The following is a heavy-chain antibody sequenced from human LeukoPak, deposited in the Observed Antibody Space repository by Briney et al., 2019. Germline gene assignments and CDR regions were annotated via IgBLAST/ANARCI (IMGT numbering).Heavy chain of an antibody. V-gene: IGHV3-23*01. CDR1: GFTFSSYA. D-gene: IGHD3-3*01. J-gene: IGHJ4*02. Sequence: GGSLRLSCAASGFTFSSYAMSWVRQAPGKGLEWVSAISGSGGSTYYADSVKGRFTISRDNSKNTLYLQMDSLRAEDTAVYYCAKGLGYYDILKSTFDYWGQGTLVTVSS. CDR3: AKGLGYYDILKSTFDY. CDR2: ISGSGGST.